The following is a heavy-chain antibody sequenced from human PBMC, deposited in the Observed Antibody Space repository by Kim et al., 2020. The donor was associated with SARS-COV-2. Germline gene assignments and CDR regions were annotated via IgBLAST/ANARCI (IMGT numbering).Heavy chain of an antibody. J-gene: IGHJ2*01. Sequence: SETLSLTCIVSGGSISSSSYYWGWIRQPPGKGLEWIGSISYSGSTYYNPSLKSRVTISVDTSKNQFYLKLTSVTAADTAVYYCAGRMITFGGGDWYFDLWGRGTLVTVSS. D-gene: IGHD3-16*01. CDR1: GGSISSSSYY. CDR3: AGRMITFGGGDWYFDL. V-gene: IGHV4-39*01. CDR2: ISYSGST.